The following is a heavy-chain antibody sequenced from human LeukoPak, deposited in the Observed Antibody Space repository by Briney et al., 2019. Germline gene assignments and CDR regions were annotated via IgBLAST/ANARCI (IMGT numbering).Heavy chain of an antibody. CDR2: INSDGSST. CDR1: GFTFSSYW. V-gene: IGHV3-74*01. CDR3: AREESSGWSDYYYYYYGMDV. Sequence: PGGSLRLSCAASGFTFSSYWMPWVRQAPGKGLVWVSRINSDGSSTSYADSVKGRFTISRDNAKNTLYLQMNSLRAEDTAVYYCAREESSGWSDYYYYYYGMDVWGQGTTVTVSS. J-gene: IGHJ6*02. D-gene: IGHD6-19*01.